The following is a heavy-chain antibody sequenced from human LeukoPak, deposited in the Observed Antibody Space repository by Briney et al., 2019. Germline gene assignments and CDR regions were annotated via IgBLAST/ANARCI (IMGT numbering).Heavy chain of an antibody. Sequence: GGSLRLSCAVSGLTFSRYGMHWIRQAPGKGMEWVAFIWYDGKNDQEYAESVKGRFTISRDNSKNTLYLQMNSLRTEDTAMYYCAKDRCSSSTCREAFEIWGQGTLVTVSS. D-gene: IGHD2-2*01. CDR3: AKDRCSSSTCREAFEI. CDR1: GLTFSRYG. CDR2: IWYDGKNDQ. J-gene: IGHJ3*02. V-gene: IGHV3-30*02.